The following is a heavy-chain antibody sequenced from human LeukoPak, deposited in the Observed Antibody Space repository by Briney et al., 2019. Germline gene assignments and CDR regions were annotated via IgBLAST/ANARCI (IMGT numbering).Heavy chain of an antibody. V-gene: IGHV4-59*12. CDR3: ARGKGVTTWVGYYYYMDV. Sequence: SETLSLTCTVSGGSISSYYWSWIRQPPGKGLEWIGYIYYSGSTNYNPSLKSRVTISVDTSKNQFSLKLSSVTAADTAVYYCARGKGVTTWVGYYYYMDVWGKGTTVTVSS. J-gene: IGHJ6*03. CDR2: IYYSGST. D-gene: IGHD4-11*01. CDR1: GGSISSYY.